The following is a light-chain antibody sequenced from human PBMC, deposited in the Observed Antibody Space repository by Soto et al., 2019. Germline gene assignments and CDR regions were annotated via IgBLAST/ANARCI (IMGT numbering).Light chain of an antibody. V-gene: IGKV3D-20*02. CDR3: QQRSNWPWTT. CDR1: QSVSSSY. Sequence: EIVLTQSPGTLSLSPGERATLSCRASQSVSSSYLAWYQQKPGQAPRLLIYGTSNRATGIPTRFSGSGSGTDFSLTISSLEPEDFAVYYCQQRSNWPWTTFGQGTRVELK. CDR2: GTS. J-gene: IGKJ1*01.